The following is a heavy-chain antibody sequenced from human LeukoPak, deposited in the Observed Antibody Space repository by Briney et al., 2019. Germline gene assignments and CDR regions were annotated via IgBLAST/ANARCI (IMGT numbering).Heavy chain of an antibody. Sequence: GGSLRLSCAASGFTFSSYAMHWVRQASGKGLEYVSAVSSNGGSTYYANSVKGRFTISRDNSKNTLYLQMGSLRAEDMAVYYCARAGGYSYGYDYWGQGTLVTVSS. CDR3: ARAGGYSYGYDY. D-gene: IGHD5-18*01. CDR1: GFTFSSYA. V-gene: IGHV3-64*01. J-gene: IGHJ4*02. CDR2: VSSNGGST.